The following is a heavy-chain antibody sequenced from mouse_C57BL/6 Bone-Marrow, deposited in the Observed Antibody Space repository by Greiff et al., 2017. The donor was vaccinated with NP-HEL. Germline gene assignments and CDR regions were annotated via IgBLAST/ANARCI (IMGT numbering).Heavy chain of an antibody. J-gene: IGHJ4*01. D-gene: IGHD2-1*01. CDR1: GFTFSDYY. Sequence: EVMLVESGGGLVQPGRSLKLSCAASGFTFSDYYMYWVRQTPEKRLEWVAYISNGGGSTYYPDTVKGRFTISRDNAKNTLYLQMSRLKSEDTAMYYCARHVYYGNYNAMDYWGQGTSVTVSS. CDR2: ISNGGGST. CDR3: ARHVYYGNYNAMDY. V-gene: IGHV5-12*01.